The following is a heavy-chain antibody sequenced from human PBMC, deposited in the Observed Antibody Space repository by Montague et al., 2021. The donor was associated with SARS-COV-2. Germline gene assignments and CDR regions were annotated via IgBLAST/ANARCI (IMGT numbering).Heavy chain of an antibody. D-gene: IGHD6-13*01. V-gene: IGHV3-30-3*01. J-gene: IGHJ1*01. CDR1: GFTFSSYA. CDR3: ARDVFPPSSWPAEYFQH. CDR2: ISYDGSNK. Sequence: SLRLSCAASGFTFSSYAMHWVRQAPGKGLEWVAVISYDGSNKYYADSVKGRFTISRDNSKNTLYLQMNSLRAEDTAVYYCARDVFPPSSWPAEYFQHWGQGTWSPSPQ.